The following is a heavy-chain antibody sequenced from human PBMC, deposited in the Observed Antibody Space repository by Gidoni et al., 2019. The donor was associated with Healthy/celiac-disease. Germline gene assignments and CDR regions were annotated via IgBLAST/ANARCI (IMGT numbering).Heavy chain of an antibody. CDR3: ARDITMVRGVTY. Sequence: EVQLVESGGGLVQPGGYLRLSCAASGFPFSSYEMNWVRPAPGQGLEWVSYISSSGSTIYYADSVKGRFTISRDNAKNSLYLQMNSLRAEDTAVYYCARDITMVRGVTYWGQGTLVTVSS. V-gene: IGHV3-48*03. J-gene: IGHJ4*02. CDR1: GFPFSSYE. CDR2: ISSSGSTI. D-gene: IGHD3-10*01.